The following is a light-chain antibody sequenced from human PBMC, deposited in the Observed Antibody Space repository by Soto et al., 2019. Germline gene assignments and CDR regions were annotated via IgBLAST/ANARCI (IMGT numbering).Light chain of an antibody. CDR1: QSVLYSSNNKNY. CDR2: WAS. V-gene: IGKV4-1*01. CDR3: QQYYSPLT. J-gene: IGKJ4*01. Sequence: SVIPQSPDSLAVSLCESSTINCKSSQSVLYSSNNKNYLAWYQQKPGQPPKLLIYWASTRESGVPDRFSGSGSGTDFTLTISSLQAEDVAVYYCQQYYSPLTFGGGTKVDIK.